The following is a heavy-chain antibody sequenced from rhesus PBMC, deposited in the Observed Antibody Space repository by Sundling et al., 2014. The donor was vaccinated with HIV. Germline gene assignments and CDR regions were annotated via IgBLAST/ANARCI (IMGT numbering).Heavy chain of an antibody. V-gene: IGHV1-198*02. D-gene: IGHD3-3*01. Sequence: QVQLVQSGPEVKKPGASVKVSCKASGFTFDTYAISWVRQAPGQGLEWMGGIVPIAGITTYAQKFRGRVTITADTSTNTAYMELTSLTSEDTALYYCARGFCTNSFCPYYYGLDSWGQGVVVTVSS. CDR1: GFTFDTYA. CDR2: IVPIAGIT. CDR3: ARGFCTNSFCPYYYGLDS. J-gene: IGHJ6*01.